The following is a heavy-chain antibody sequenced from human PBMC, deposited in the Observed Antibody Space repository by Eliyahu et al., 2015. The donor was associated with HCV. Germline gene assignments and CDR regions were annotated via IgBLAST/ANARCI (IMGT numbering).Heavy chain of an antibody. Sequence: EVQLLESGGGLVQPGGSLRLSCAASGFTFSIFGMGWVRQAPGKGLGWVSSISGSGGSTYYADSVKGRFTISRENFKNTLYLQLNSLSAEDTALYYCAKIGRPNGDFWYFDLWGRGTLVTVSS. D-gene: IGHD4-17*01. V-gene: IGHV3-23*01. CDR2: ISGSGGST. CDR3: AKIGRPNGDFWYFDL. CDR1: GFTFSIFG. J-gene: IGHJ2*01.